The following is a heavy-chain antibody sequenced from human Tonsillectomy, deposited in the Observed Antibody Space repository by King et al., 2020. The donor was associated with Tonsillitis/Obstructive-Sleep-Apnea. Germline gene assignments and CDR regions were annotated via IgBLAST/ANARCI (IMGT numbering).Heavy chain of an antibody. CDR1: GGSFSGYY. V-gene: IGHV4-34*01. J-gene: IGHJ5*02. D-gene: IGHD4-11*01. CDR3: ASLMTTVTSTRNCFDP. CDR2: INHSGST. Sequence: VQLQQWGAGLLKPSETLSLTCAVYGGSFSGYYWSWIRQPPGKGLEWIGEINHSGSTNYNPSLKSRVTISVDTSKNQFSLKLSSVTAADTAVYYCASLMTTVTSTRNCFDPLGQGTLVTVSS.